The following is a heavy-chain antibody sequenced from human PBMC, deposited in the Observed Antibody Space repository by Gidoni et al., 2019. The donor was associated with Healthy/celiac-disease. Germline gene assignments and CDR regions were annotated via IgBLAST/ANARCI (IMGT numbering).Heavy chain of an antibody. CDR2: IYYSGST. V-gene: IGHV4-39*01. CDR3: ARHLSNDPEYSSSSRGVAAFDI. J-gene: IGHJ3*02. Sequence: QLQLQESGPGLVKPSETLSLTCTVSGGSISSSSYYWGWIRQPPGKGLEWIGSIYYSGSTYYNPSLKSRVTISVDTSKNQFSLKLSSVTAADTAVYYCARHLSNDPEYSSSSRGVAAFDIWGQGTMVTVSS. D-gene: IGHD6-6*01. CDR1: GGSISSSSYY.